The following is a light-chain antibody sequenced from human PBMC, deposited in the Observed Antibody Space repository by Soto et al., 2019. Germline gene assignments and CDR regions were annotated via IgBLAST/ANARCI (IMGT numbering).Light chain of an antibody. CDR2: GAS. V-gene: IGKV3-20*01. CDR3: QQYGSSPRT. CDR1: QSVSNNY. Sequence: EIVLTQSPGTLSLSPRERATLSCKASQSVSNNYLAWYQQRPGHAPRLLIYGASSRAIGIPDRFSGSGSGTDFTLTISRLEPEDFAIYYCQQYGSSPRTFGQGTEVDIK. J-gene: IGKJ1*01.